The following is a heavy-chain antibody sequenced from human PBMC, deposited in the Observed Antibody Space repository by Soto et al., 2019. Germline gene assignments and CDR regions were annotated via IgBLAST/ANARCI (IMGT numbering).Heavy chain of an antibody. J-gene: IGHJ6*02. Sequence: EVQLLESGGGLVQPGGSLRLSCAGSGFTFGTYGMSWVRLAPGRGLEWVSAIKSGGETTYYPDSVKGRFTISRDNSKNTLYMQMNSLRAEDTAIYYCARNGVAAAGTYYYGMDVWGQGTTVTVSS. D-gene: IGHD6-13*01. CDR3: ARNGVAAAGTYYYGMDV. CDR1: GFTFGTYG. V-gene: IGHV3-23*01. CDR2: IKSGGETT.